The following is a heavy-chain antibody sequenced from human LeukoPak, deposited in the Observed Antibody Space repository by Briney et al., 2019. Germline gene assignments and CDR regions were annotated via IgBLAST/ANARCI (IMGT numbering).Heavy chain of an antibody. V-gene: IGHV3-66*02. CDR3: ARDHRYCSSTSCYVYFDY. CDR1: GFTFSSYA. CDR2: IYSGGST. D-gene: IGHD2-2*01. Sequence: PGGSLRLSCAASGFTFSSYAMSWVRQAPGKGLEWVSVIYSGGSTYYADSVKGRFTISRDNSKNTLYLQMNSLRAEDTAVYYCARDHRYCSSTSCYVYFDYWGQGTLVTVSS. J-gene: IGHJ4*02.